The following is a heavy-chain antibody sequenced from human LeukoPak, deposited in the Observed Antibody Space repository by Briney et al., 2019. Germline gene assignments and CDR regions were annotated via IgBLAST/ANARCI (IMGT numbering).Heavy chain of an antibody. CDR3: ARTEGALAAYYFDY. Sequence: ASVKVSCKTSGYTFTNYGISWVRQAPGLGLEWMGWISAYNGNTNYAQKVQGRVTMTTDTSTSTAYMELRSLRSDDTAVYYCARTEGALAAYYFDYWGQGTLVTVSS. V-gene: IGHV1-18*01. CDR2: ISAYNGNT. D-gene: IGHD2-15*01. J-gene: IGHJ4*02. CDR1: GYTFTNYG.